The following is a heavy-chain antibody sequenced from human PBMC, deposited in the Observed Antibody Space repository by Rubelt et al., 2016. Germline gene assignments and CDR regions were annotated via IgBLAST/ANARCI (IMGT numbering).Heavy chain of an antibody. CDR3: ARDGPGGYLDS. CDR1: GFTLRNYW. J-gene: IGHJ4*02. CDR2: INEDGAGK. Sequence: EVKLVDSGGGLVQRGGSLRLSCAVSGFTLRNYWISWVRQAPGRGLEWVSNINEDGAGKYYVDSVRGRFTISKDNVKNLVYLQMDSLRVEDTDVYFCARDGPGGYLDSWGQGTVVIVSS. V-gene: IGHV3-7*01. D-gene: IGHD2-8*02.